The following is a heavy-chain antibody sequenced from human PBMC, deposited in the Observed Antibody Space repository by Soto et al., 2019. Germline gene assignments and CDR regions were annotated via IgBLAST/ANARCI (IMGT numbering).Heavy chain of an antibody. V-gene: IGHV1-2*04. CDR1: GYTFTGYY. D-gene: IGHD3-3*01. J-gene: IGHJ6*02. CDR3: ARGNYDFWSGYYKDYYGMDV. Sequence: GASVKVSCKASGYTFTGYYMHWVRQAPGQGLEWMGWINPNSGGTNYAQKFQGWVTMTRDTSISTAYMELSRLRSDDTAVYYCARGNYDFWSGYYKDYYGMDVWGQGTTVTSP. CDR2: INPNSGGT.